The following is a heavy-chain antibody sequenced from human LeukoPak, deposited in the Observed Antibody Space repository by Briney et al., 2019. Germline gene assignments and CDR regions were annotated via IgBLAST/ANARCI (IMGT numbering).Heavy chain of an antibody. Sequence: ASVKVSCKASGGTFSSYAISWVRQAPGQGLEWMGWISAYNGNTNYAQKLQGRVTMTTDTSTSTAYMELRSLRSDDTAVYYCASYDYGGFFQHWGQGTLVTASS. CDR2: ISAYNGNT. CDR3: ASYDYGGFFQH. J-gene: IGHJ1*01. CDR1: GGTFSSYA. D-gene: IGHD4/OR15-4a*01. V-gene: IGHV1-18*01.